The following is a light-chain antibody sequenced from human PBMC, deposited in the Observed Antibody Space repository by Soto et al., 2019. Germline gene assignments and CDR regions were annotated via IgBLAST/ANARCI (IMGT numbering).Light chain of an antibody. V-gene: IGLV2-11*01. CDR2: DVS. CDR1: SSDVGGYNY. Sequence: QSALTQPRSVSGSPGQSVTISCTGTSSDVGGYNYVSWYQQHPGKAPKLMIHDVSKRPSGVPDRFSGSKSGNTASLTISGLQGEDEADYYCCSYAGTYTYVFGTGTKVTVL. CDR3: CSYAGTYTYV. J-gene: IGLJ1*01.